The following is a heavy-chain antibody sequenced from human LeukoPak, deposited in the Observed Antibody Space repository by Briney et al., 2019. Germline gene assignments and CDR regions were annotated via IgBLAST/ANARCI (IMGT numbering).Heavy chain of an antibody. CDR2: ISGSGGST. J-gene: IGHJ4*02. V-gene: IGHV3-23*01. D-gene: IGHD2-15*01. CDR3: AKDRSSGGSCYNY. CDR1: GFTFSNYA. Sequence: GGSLRLSCSASGFTFSNYAMSWVRQAPGKGLEWVSVISGSGGSTYYAGSVKGRFTISRDNSKNMLYLQMNSLRAEDTAVYYCAKDRSSGGSCYNYWGQGTLVTVSS.